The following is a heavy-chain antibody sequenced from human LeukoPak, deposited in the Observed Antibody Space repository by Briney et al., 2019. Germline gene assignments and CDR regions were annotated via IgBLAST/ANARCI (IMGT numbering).Heavy chain of an antibody. V-gene: IGHV3-7*01. D-gene: IGHD5-24*01. Sequence: GGSLRLSCAASGFTFSTCWMSWVRQTPGKGLEWVANIKEDGSRQYYVDSVKGRFTISRDNAKNSLYLQMNSLRVEDTAVYYCARDGGGYDSWGQGTLVTVSS. CDR1: GFTFSTCW. CDR3: ARDGGGYDS. J-gene: IGHJ5*01. CDR2: IKEDGSRQ.